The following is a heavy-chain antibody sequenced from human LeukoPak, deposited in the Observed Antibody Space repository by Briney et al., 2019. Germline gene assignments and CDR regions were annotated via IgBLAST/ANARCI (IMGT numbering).Heavy chain of an antibody. CDR2: ISAGGDRT. CDR3: ARVGIVGATTGFDY. CDR1: GFRFNSYG. Sequence: GGTLRLSCAASGFRFNSYGMTWVRLAPGKGLEWVSAISAGGDRTYYADAVKGRFTISRDNAKNSLYLQMNSLRAEDTAVYYCARVGIVGATTGFDYWGQGTLVTVSS. J-gene: IGHJ4*02. D-gene: IGHD1-26*01. V-gene: IGHV3-23*01.